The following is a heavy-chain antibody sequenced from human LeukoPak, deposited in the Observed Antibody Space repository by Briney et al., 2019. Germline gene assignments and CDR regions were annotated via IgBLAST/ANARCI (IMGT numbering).Heavy chain of an antibody. J-gene: IGHJ3*02. D-gene: IGHD3-10*01. CDR2: IYYSGST. CDR1: GGPITSGGYY. Sequence: SETLSLTCTVSGGPITSGGYYWNWIRQHPGKGLEWIGYIYYSGSTYYNPSLKSRLIMSLDTSKNHFSLKLTSVTAADTAVCFCARDHNPFFGAFDMWGQGTMVTVSS. V-gene: IGHV4-31*03. CDR3: ARDHNPFFGAFDM.